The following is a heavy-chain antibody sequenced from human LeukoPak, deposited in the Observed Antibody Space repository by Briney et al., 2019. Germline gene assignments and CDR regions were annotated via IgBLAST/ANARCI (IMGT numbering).Heavy chain of an antibody. Sequence: GGSLRLSCAASGFTFSTYGMHWVRQAPGKGLEWVTFIQYDGSNKYDADSVKGRFTISRDNSKNTLYLQMNSLRAEDTAMYYCARDFGFGDVVNFDYWGQGTLVTVSS. D-gene: IGHD2-21*01. CDR2: IQYDGSNK. V-gene: IGHV3-30*02. CDR1: GFTFSTYG. J-gene: IGHJ4*02. CDR3: ARDFGFGDVVNFDY.